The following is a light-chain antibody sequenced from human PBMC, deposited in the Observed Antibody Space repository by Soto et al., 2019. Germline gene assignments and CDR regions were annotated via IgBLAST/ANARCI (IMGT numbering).Light chain of an antibody. CDR1: QDISNF. CDR2: DAS. CDR3: QQYVNLPLT. V-gene: IGKV1-33*01. J-gene: IGKJ4*01. Sequence: DLQMTQSPSSLSASVGDRVTITCQASQDISNFLNWYQQKPGKAPKLLIYDASNLETGVPSRFSGSGSGTDFTFTIRVLQPEDIATYYCQQYVNLPLTFGGGTKVEIK.